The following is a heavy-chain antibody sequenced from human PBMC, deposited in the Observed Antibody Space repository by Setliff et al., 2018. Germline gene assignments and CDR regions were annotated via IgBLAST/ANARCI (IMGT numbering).Heavy chain of an antibody. CDR1: DFTFTNAW. Sequence: GGSLRLSCAASDFTFTNAWMTWVRQAPGKGLEWIASISGSGGDTDSADSMKGRFTISRDNSKNTLYLQMNSLRPEDTAIYYCATSTIITYYFDSWGQGTLVTVSS. D-gene: IGHD3-22*01. V-gene: IGHV3-23*01. CDR3: ATSTIITYYFDS. J-gene: IGHJ4*02. CDR2: ISGSGGDT.